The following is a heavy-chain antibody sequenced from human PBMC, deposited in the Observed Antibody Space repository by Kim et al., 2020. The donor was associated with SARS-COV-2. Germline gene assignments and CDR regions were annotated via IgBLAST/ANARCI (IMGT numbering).Heavy chain of an antibody. CDR3: AKVGTITANWFDS. CDR2: MNPKTGNA. Sequence: ASVKVSCKASGYTFTNVDIDWVRQASGQGLEWMWWMNPKTGNAAYAQKFQGRVTMTRDTSTDTAYMELSGLTSEDTAVYFCAKVGTITANWFDSWGQGTLLTVSS. V-gene: IGHV1-8*01. D-gene: IGHD6-25*01. J-gene: IGHJ5*01. CDR1: GYTFTNVD.